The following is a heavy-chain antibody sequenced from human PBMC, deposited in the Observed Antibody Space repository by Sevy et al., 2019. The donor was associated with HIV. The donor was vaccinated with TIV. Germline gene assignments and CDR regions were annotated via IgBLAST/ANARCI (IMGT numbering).Heavy chain of an antibody. CDR1: AFTFRTYS. CDR2: ISSSSTYT. J-gene: IGHJ5*02. D-gene: IGHD2-21*01. CDR3: AREGDRRPFDL. V-gene: IGHV3-21*06. Sequence: GGSLRLSCAASAFTFRTYSRNWVRQAPGKGLDWVSSISSSSTYTYYPDSVKGRFTISRDNAKNSVYLQMDSLRAEDTAVYYCAREGDRRPFDLWGQGILVTVSS.